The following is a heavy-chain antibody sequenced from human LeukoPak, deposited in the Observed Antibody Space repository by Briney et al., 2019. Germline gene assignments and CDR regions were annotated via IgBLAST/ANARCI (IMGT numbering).Heavy chain of an antibody. CDR2: ISGSGGST. Sequence: PGGSLRLSCAASEFTFSSYAMSWVRQAPGKGLEWVSAISGSGGSTYYADSVKGRFTISRDNSKNTLYLQMNSLRAEDTAVYYCAKGTYCYDGSGYYTFDYWGQGTLVTVSS. J-gene: IGHJ4*02. CDR3: AKGTYCYDGSGYYTFDY. V-gene: IGHV3-23*01. CDR1: EFTFSSYA. D-gene: IGHD3-22*01.